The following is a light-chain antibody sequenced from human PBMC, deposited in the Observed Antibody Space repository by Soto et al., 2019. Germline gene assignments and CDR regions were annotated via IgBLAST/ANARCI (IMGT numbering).Light chain of an antibody. CDR3: SSYAGSNNLGV. CDR2: EVS. CDR1: SSDVGGYNY. V-gene: IGLV2-8*01. J-gene: IGLJ2*01. Sequence: QSALTQPPSASGSPGQSVTISCTGTSSDVGGYNYVSWYQQHPGKAPKLIIYEVSQRPSGVPDRSSGSRSGNTASLTVSGLQAEDEADYYCSSYAGSNNLGVFGGGTKLTVL.